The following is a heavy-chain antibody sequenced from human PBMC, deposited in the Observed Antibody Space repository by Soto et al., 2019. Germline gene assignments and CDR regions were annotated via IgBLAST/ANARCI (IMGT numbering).Heavy chain of an antibody. CDR1: GGTFSSYA. D-gene: IGHD2-15*01. CDR3: ARDRPALLLTYYGMDV. V-gene: IGHV1-69*01. Sequence: QVQLVQSGAEVKQPGSSVKVSCKASGGTFSSYAISWVRQAPGQELEWMGGIIPIFGTANYAQKFQGRVTITADESTSTAYMELSSLRSEDTAVYYCARDRPALLLTYYGMDVWGQGTTVTVSS. J-gene: IGHJ6*02. CDR2: IIPIFGTA.